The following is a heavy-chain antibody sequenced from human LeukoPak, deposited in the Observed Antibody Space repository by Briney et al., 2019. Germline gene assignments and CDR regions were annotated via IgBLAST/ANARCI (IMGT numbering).Heavy chain of an antibody. CDR1: GFTFSSYA. D-gene: IGHD3-22*01. V-gene: IGHV3-30*04. Sequence: GGSLRLSCAASGFTFSSYAMHWVRQAPGKGLEWVAVISYDGSNKYYADSVKGRFTISRDNSKNTLYLQMNSLRAEDTAVYYCARRSGYYYDSSGYVDNWFDPWGQGTLVTVSS. CDR2: ISYDGSNK. CDR3: ARRSGYYYDSSGYVDNWFDP. J-gene: IGHJ5*02.